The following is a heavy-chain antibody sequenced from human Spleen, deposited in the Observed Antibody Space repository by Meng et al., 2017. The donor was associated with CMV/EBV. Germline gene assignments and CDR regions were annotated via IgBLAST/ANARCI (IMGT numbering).Heavy chain of an antibody. CDR2: IYYSGNT. V-gene: IGHV4-31*03. CDR1: GGSIRTTGYL. J-gene: IGHJ4*02. CDR3: ARGGLLLPIDY. D-gene: IGHD2-15*01. Sequence: CTGSGGSIRTTGYLWNWIRQPPGKGLEWIGSIYYSGNTYYNPSLKSRVTISVDTSENQFSLKLTSVTAADTAVYYCARGGLLLPIDYWGQGTLVTVSS.